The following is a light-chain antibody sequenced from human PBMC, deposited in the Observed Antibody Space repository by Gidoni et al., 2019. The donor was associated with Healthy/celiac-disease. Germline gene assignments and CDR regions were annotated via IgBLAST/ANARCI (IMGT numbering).Light chain of an antibody. Sequence: DIVLTQSPGTLSLSPGERATLSCRASQSVSSSYLAWYQQKPGQAPRLLIYGASSRATGIPDRCSGSGCGTEVTLTISRLEPEDVAVYYCQQYGSSPPWTFGQGTKVEIK. J-gene: IGKJ1*01. CDR1: QSVSSSY. CDR2: GAS. CDR3: QQYGSSPPWT. V-gene: IGKV3-20*01.